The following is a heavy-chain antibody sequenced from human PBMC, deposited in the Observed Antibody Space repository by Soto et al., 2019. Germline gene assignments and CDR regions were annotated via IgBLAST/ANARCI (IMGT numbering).Heavy chain of an antibody. CDR1: GFTFSNYW. V-gene: IGHV3-7*01. D-gene: IGHD6-19*01. CDR3: ARPVGYGWYESGY. J-gene: IGHJ4*02. CDR2: IKEDGNEK. Sequence: GGSLRVSCAVSGFTFSNYWMSWILQAPGKGLEWVATIKEDGNEKYYVDSLKGRFTISRDNSKSSLYLQMNSLRAEDTAVYYCARPVGYGWYESGYWGQGILVTVSS.